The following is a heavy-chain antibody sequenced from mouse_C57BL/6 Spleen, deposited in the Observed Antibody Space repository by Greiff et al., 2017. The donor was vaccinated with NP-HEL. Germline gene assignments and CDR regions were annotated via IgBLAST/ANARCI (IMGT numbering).Heavy chain of an antibody. CDR1: GYAFSSSW. CDR3: AGLLFD. Sequence: QVQLQQSGPELVKPGASVKISCKASGYAFSSSWMNWVKQRPGTGLEWIGRIYPGAGDTNYNGKFKGKATLTADKSSSTAYMQLSSLTSEDSAVYFCAGLLFDWGQGTTLTVSS. CDR2: IYPGAGDT. J-gene: IGHJ2*01. D-gene: IGHD2-1*01. V-gene: IGHV1-82*01.